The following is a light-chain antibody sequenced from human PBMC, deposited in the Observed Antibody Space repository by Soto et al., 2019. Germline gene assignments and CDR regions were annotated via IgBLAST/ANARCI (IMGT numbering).Light chain of an antibody. CDR1: SSDVGTYDY. CDR3: TSHTTNRSLV. CDR2: EVN. J-gene: IGLJ2*01. Sequence: QSALTQPASVTGSPGQSITISCTGSSSDVGTYDYVSWYQQHPGKAPKLMIYEVNNRPSGVSDRFSGSKSGNTASLTISGLQAEDEADYYCTSHTTNRSLVFGGGTKLTVL. V-gene: IGLV2-14*01.